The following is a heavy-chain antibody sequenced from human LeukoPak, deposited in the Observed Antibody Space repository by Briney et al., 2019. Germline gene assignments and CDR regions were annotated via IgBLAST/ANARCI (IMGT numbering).Heavy chain of an antibody. CDR1: GFILSDYA. D-gene: IGHD1-26*01. J-gene: IGHJ4*02. Sequence: GGSLRLSCAASGFILSDYAMHWVRQAPGKGLEWVAVISYDGSNKYYADSVKGRFTISRDNSKNTLYLQMNSLRAEDTAVYYCAREWELAFDYWGQGTLVTVSS. CDR3: AREWELAFDY. CDR2: ISYDGSNK. V-gene: IGHV3-30*04.